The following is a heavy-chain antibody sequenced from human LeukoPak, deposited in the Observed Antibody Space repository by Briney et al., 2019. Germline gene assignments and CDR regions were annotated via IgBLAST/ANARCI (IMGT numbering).Heavy chain of an antibody. V-gene: IGHV3-7*01. Sequence: PGGSLRLSCAVSGFNFSNYWMTWVRQAPGKGLEWVANIQQDGSAKVYVDSVKGRFTISRDNAKNSLFLQMNNLRAEDTAVYFCTRDSLGVDYWGQGTLVTVSS. D-gene: IGHD1-26*01. CDR3: TRDSLGVDY. J-gene: IGHJ4*02. CDR2: IQQDGSAK. CDR1: GFNFSNYW.